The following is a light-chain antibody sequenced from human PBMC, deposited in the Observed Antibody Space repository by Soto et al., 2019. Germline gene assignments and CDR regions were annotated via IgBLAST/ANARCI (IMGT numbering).Light chain of an antibody. CDR3: MPALHTPWT. Sequence: DIVLTQSPLSLPVTPGEPASISCRSSQSLLQSNGNHYLDWYLQKPGQSPQVLIYLGSNRASGVPDRFSGSGSGTDFTLKISRVEAEDVGVYYCMPALHTPWTFGQGTKVDIK. CDR1: QSLLQSNGNHY. J-gene: IGKJ1*01. V-gene: IGKV2-28*01. CDR2: LGS.